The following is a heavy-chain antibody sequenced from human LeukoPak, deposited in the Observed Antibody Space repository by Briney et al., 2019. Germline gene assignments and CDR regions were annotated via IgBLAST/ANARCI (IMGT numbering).Heavy chain of an antibody. CDR1: GFTFSRYA. D-gene: IGHD6-13*01. V-gene: IGHV4-59*01. CDR3: ARLYSSSLGRVFDY. Sequence: GSLRLSCAASGFTFSRYAMHWVRQAPGKGLEWIGYISYSGSTNYNPSLKSRVTISVDTSKNQFSLKLSSVTAADTAIYYCARLYSSSLGRVFDYWGQGTLVTVSS. J-gene: IGHJ4*02. CDR2: ISYSGST.